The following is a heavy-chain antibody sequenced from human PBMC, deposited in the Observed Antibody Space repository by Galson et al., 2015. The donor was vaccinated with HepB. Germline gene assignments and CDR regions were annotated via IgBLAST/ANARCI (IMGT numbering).Heavy chain of an antibody. V-gene: IGHV3-21*01. CDR3: ARADSSGWYYVDY. Sequence: SLRLSCAASGFTFSSYSMNWVRQAPGKGLEWVSSISSSSSYIYYADSVKGRFTISRDNAKNSLYLQMNSLRAEDTAVYYCARADSSGWYYVDYWGQGTLVTVSS. CDR1: GFTFSSYS. D-gene: IGHD6-19*01. CDR2: ISSSSSYI. J-gene: IGHJ4*02.